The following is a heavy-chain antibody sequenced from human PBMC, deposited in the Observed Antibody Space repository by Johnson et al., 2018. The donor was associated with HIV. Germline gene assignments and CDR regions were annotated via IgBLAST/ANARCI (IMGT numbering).Heavy chain of an antibody. V-gene: IGHV3-30*18. J-gene: IGHJ3*02. CDR3: AKDQWSSSWTNDAFDI. CDR2: ISHDGSHK. D-gene: IGHD6-13*01. CDR1: GFTFSS. Sequence: QMLLVESGGGVVQPGRSLRLSCAASGFTFSSMHWDRQAPGKGLEWVAVISHDGSHKYYADSVKGRFSLSRDISKNTLYLQMNSLRAEDTAVYYCAKDQWSSSWTNDAFDIWGQGTMVTVSS.